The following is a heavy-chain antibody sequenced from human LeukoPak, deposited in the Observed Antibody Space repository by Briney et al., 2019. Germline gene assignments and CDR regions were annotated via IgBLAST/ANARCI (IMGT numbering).Heavy chain of an antibody. CDR1: GGSISSYY. CDR2: IYYSGST. Sequence: SETLSLTCTVSGGSISSYYWSWIRQPPGKGLEWIGYIYYSGSTNYNPSLKSRVTISVDTSKNQFSLKLSSVTAADTAVYYCASCFDSGSHVCWGFDYWGQGTLVTVSS. CDR3: ASCFDSGSHVCWGFDY. D-gene: IGHD1-26*01. J-gene: IGHJ4*02. V-gene: IGHV4-59*01.